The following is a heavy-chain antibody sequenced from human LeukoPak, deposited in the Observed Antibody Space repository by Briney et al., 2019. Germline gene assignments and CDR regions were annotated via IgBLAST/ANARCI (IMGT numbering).Heavy chain of an antibody. CDR1: GFTFTSYD. CDR3: ARALITMVRGVGY. V-gene: IGHV1-8*01. D-gene: IGHD3-10*01. J-gene: IGHJ4*02. Sequence: ASVKVSCKASGFTFTSYDINWVRQAAGQGLEWMGWMNPNSGNTGYAQKFQGRVTMTRNTSISTAYMELSSLRSEDTAVYYCARALITMVRGVGYWGQGTLVTVSS. CDR2: MNPNSGNT.